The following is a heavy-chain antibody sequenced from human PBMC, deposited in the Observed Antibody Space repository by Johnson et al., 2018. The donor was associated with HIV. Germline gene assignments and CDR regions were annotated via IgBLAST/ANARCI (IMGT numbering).Heavy chain of an antibody. CDR2: ISNSGSIK. CDR1: GFTFSDYY. CDR3: ARSMTTVTVAFDI. D-gene: IGHD4-17*01. J-gene: IGHJ3*02. V-gene: IGHV3-11*04. Sequence: QVQLVESGGGLVKPGGSLRLSCAASGFTFSDYYMSWVRQAPGKGLEWVSYISNSGSIKYYADSVKGRFTVSRDNAKKSLYLQMNSLRAEDTAVYYCARSMTTVTVAFDIWGQGTMVTVSS.